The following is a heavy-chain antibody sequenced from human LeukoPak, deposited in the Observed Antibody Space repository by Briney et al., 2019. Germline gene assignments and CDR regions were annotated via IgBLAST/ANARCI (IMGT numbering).Heavy chain of an antibody. Sequence: GGSLRLSCTASGVTLSSPSMQGARQAPGKGLVWVSGISRDGTSTNYADAVKGRFTISRDNAKNTLYLQMNSLRVEDTAVYSCSRGWYGPDSCGQGTLVTVSS. D-gene: IGHD2-15*01. CDR1: GVTLSSPS. J-gene: IGHJ5*02. V-gene: IGHV3-74*01. CDR2: ISRDGTST. CDR3: SRGWYGPDS.